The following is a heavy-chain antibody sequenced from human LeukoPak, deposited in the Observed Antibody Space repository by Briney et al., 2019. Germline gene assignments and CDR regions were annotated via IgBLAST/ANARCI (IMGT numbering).Heavy chain of an antibody. CDR3: AKEGLRILTGYYPY. J-gene: IGHJ4*02. CDR1: GFTFSSYG. V-gene: IGHV3-30*18. Sequence: GGSLRLSCAASGFTFSSYGMHWVRQAPGKGLGWVAVISYDGSNKYYADSVKGRFTISRDNSKNTLYLQMNSLRAEDTAVYYCAKEGLRILTGYYPYWGQGTLVTVSS. D-gene: IGHD3-9*01. CDR2: ISYDGSNK.